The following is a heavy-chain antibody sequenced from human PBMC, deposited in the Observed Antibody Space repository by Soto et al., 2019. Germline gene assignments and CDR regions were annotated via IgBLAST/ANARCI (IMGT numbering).Heavy chain of an antibody. J-gene: IGHJ4*02. CDR2: IIPISGAA. CDR3: ARDMTRTVVPYFDF. Sequence: ASVKVSCKASGGTFSNYVVNWVRQAPGQGLEWMGRIIPISGAANYAQKFQGRVTITADKSTSTSYMELSSLRSEDTAVYYCARDMTRTVVPYFDFWGQGTLVTVSS. V-gene: IGHV1-69*06. CDR1: GGTFSNYV. D-gene: IGHD1-7*01.